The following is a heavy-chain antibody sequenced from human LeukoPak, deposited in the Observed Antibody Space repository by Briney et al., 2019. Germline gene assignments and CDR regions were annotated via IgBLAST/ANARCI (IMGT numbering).Heavy chain of an antibody. V-gene: IGHV3-20*04. CDR3: ARDAPRHYYDSSGTSGYFDY. CDR2: INWNGGST. Sequence: GGSLRLSCAASGFTFDDYGMSWVRQAPGKGLEWVSGINWNGGSTGYADSVKGRFTISRDNAMNSLYLQMNSLRAEDTAVYYCARDAPRHYYDSSGTSGYFDYWGQGTLVTVSS. D-gene: IGHD3-22*01. J-gene: IGHJ4*02. CDR1: GFTFDDYG.